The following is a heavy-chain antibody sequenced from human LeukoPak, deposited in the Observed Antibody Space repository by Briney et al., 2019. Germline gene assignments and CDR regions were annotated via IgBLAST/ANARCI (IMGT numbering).Heavy chain of an antibody. CDR3: ARDNIAVAGNFLDY. D-gene: IGHD6-19*01. J-gene: IGHJ4*02. CDR1: GGSISSSSYY. V-gene: IGHV4-39*07. Sequence: SETLSLTCTVSGGSISSSSYYWGWIRQPPGKGLEWIGSIYYSGSTYYNPSLKSRVTISVDTSKNQFSLKLSSVTAADTAVYYCARDNIAVAGNFLDYWGQGTLVTVSS. CDR2: IYYSGST.